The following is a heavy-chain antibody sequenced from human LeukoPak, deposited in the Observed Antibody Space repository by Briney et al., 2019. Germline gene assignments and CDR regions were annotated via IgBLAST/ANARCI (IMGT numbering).Heavy chain of an antibody. D-gene: IGHD2-15*01. CDR3: AKNGDRGAYCSGGSCYPYFYYYMDV. J-gene: IGHJ6*03. CDR1: GFTFSSYA. Sequence: GGSLRLSCAASGFTFSSYAMHWVRQAPGKGLEYVSAISSNGGSTYYANSVKGRFTISRDNSKNTLYLQMNSLRAEDTAIYYCAKNGDRGAYCSGGSCYPYFYYYMDVWGKGTTVTISS. V-gene: IGHV3-64*01. CDR2: ISSNGGST.